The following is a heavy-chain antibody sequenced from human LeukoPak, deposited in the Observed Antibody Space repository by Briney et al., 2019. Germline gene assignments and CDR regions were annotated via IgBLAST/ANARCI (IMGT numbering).Heavy chain of an antibody. J-gene: IGHJ6*02. CDR2: ISSSSSYT. Sequence: KPGGSLRLSCAASGFTFSDYYMSWIRQAPGKGLEWVSYISSSSSYTNYADSVKGRFTISRDNAKNSLYLQMNSLRAEDTAVYYCARGGDIVVVPAALDVWGQGTTVTVSS. V-gene: IGHV3-11*06. D-gene: IGHD2-2*01. CDR1: GFTFSDYY. CDR3: ARGGDIVVVPAALDV.